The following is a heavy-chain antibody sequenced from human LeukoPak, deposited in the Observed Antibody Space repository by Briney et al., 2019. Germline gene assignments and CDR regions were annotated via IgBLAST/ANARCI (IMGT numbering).Heavy chain of an antibody. V-gene: IGHV3-7*01. CDR1: GFTFSNYW. CDR2: LKQDGSGK. Sequence: PGGSLRLSCAASGFTFSNYWMSWVRQAPGKGLEWVATLKQDGSGKYYVDSVKGRSIISRDNAKNSVYLQMNSLRAEDTAVYYCARGSQWLADYWGQGTLVTVSS. D-gene: IGHD6-19*01. CDR3: ARGSQWLADY. J-gene: IGHJ4*02.